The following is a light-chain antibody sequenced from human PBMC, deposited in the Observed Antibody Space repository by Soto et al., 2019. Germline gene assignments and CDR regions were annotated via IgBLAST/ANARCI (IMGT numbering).Light chain of an antibody. CDR2: KAS. J-gene: IGKJ1*01. CDR1: QSTSTH. Sequence: DIQMTQSPSTLSASVGDRVTISCRASQSTSTHLAWYQQKKGKAPKILISKASSLESGVPSRFRGSGSGTECTLTISSLQPDDFSTYYCQQYSSSSLTFGQGTKVDIK. V-gene: IGKV1-5*03. CDR3: QQYSSSSLT.